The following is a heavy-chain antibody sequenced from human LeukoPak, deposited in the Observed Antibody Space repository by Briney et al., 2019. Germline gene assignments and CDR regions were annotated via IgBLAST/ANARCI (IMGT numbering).Heavy chain of an antibody. D-gene: IGHD3-10*01. CDR3: VRGLNGAGDY. CDR1: GFTFSIYW. V-gene: IGHV3-74*01. CDR2: INEDETTT. Sequence: PGGSLRLSCAASGFTFSIYWVHWVRQVPGKGLGWVSRINEDETTTTYADSVKCRFTISRDNANNTLFLQMSSLRVEDTAVYYCVRGLNGAGDYWGQGTLVTVSS. J-gene: IGHJ4*02.